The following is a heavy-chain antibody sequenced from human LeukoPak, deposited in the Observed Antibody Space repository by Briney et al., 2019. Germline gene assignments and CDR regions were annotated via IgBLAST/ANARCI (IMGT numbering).Heavy chain of an antibody. CDR3: AELGITMIGGV. Sequence: GGSLRLSCAASGFTIRLYAMSWVRQAPGKGLEWVSYISSSGSTIYYADSVKGRFTISRDNAKNSLYLQMNSLRAEDTAVYYCAELGITMIGGVWGKGTTVTISS. V-gene: IGHV3-48*03. CDR2: ISSSGSTI. D-gene: IGHD3-10*02. CDR1: GFTIRLYA. J-gene: IGHJ6*04.